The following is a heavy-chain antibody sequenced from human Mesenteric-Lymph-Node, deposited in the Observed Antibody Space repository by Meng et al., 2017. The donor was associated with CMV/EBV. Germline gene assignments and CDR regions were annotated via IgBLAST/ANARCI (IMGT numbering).Heavy chain of an antibody. Sequence: SVKVSCKASGYTFTNYDINWVRQATGQGLEWMGGIIPIFGTANYAQKFQGRVTITTDESTSTAYMELSSLRSEDTAVYYCARGARAAAEFWYFDLWGRGTLVTVSS. CDR3: ARGARAAAEFWYFDL. CDR1: GYTFTNYD. J-gene: IGHJ2*01. V-gene: IGHV1-69*05. CDR2: IIPIFGTA. D-gene: IGHD6-13*01.